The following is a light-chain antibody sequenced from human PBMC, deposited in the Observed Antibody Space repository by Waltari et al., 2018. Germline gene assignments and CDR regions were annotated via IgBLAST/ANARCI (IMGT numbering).Light chain of an antibody. V-gene: IGKV3-20*01. J-gene: IGKJ1*01. Sequence: EIVLTQSPGTLSLSPGEGATPACRASQSVGRSLAWYQQKPGRAPRLLIFGASSRATGIPDRFSGSGSGTDFSLTISRLEPEDFAVYYCQHYVRLPATFGQGTKVEIK. CDR1: QSVGRS. CDR2: GAS. CDR3: QHYVRLPAT.